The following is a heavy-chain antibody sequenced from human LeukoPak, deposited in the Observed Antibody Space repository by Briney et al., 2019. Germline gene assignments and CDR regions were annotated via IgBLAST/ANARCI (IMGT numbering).Heavy chain of an antibody. CDR3: VYGDYGHY. D-gene: IGHD4-17*01. V-gene: IGHV3-53*01. Sequence: GGSLRLSCAASGFTFSSYWMTWVRQAPGKGLEWVSVIYSGGSTYYADSVKGRFTISRDNSKNTLYLQMNSLRAEDTAVYYCVYGDYGHYWGQGTLVTVSS. J-gene: IGHJ4*02. CDR1: GFTFSSYW. CDR2: IYSGGST.